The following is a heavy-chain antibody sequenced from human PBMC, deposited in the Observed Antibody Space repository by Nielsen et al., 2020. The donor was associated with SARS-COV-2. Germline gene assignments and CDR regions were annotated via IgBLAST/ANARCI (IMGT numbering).Heavy chain of an antibody. CDR3: ARDYEGADP. CDR2: IYYSGST. J-gene: IGHJ5*02. Sequence: SETLSLTCTVSGGSVSSGSYYWSWIRQPPGKGLEWIGYIYYSGSTNYNPSLKSRVTISVDTSKNQFSLKLSSVTAADTAVYYCARDYEGADPWGQGTLVTVSS. D-gene: IGHD3-16*01. CDR1: GGSVSSGSYY. V-gene: IGHV4-61*01.